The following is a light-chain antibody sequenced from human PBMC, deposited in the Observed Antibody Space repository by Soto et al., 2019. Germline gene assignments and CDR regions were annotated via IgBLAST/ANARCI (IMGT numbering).Light chain of an antibody. CDR3: QQYDNPGWT. CDR2: GAS. Sequence: EIVVTQSPGTLSLSPGETATLSCRASQSVSSIYLAWYQQKPVQAPRLLIHGASSRATGIPDRFSGSGSGTDFTLTISRLEPEDFAVYYCQQYDNPGWTFGQGTKVEIK. J-gene: IGKJ1*01. CDR1: QSVSSIY. V-gene: IGKV3-20*01.